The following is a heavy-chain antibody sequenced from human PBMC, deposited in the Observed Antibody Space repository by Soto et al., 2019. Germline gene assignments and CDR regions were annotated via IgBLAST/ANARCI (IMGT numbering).Heavy chain of an antibody. Sequence: SETLSLTCTVSGGSISSSSYYWGWIRQPPGKGLEWIGSIYYSGSTYYNPSLKSRVTISVDTSKNQFSLKLSSVTAADTAVYYCARHVYVAGTDFFDYWGQGTLVTVSS. CDR1: GGSISSSSYY. CDR3: ARHVYVAGTDFFDY. D-gene: IGHD6-19*01. CDR2: IYYSGST. J-gene: IGHJ4*02. V-gene: IGHV4-39*01.